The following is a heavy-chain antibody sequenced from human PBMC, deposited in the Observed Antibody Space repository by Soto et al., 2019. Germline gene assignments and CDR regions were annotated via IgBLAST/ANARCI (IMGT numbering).Heavy chain of an antibody. J-gene: IGHJ5*02. CDR1: GGSINSGDFY. Sequence: PSETLSLTCSVSGGSINSGDFYWSWIRQSPGKGLEWIGHIFYSGSTYYSPSLKSRLTMSLDTSKNQFSLRLTSVTAADTAIYYGARGSKCRRPRFDPWRQGTQATVSS. CDR2: IFYSGST. D-gene: IGHD6-25*01. CDR3: ARGSKCRRPRFDP. V-gene: IGHV4-30-4*01.